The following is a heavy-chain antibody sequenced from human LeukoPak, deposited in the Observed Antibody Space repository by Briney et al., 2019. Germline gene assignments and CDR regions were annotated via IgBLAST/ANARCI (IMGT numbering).Heavy chain of an antibody. CDR1: GFTFDDYA. CDR3: ASQQRDAFDI. Sequence: GRSLRLSCAGSGFTFDDYAMHWVRQAPGKGLEWVSGISWNSGSKDYADSVKGRFTISRDNAKNSLLLQMNSLRDEDTALYYCASQQRDAFDIWGQGTMVTVSS. CDR2: ISWNSGSK. D-gene: IGHD6-13*01. V-gene: IGHV3-9*01. J-gene: IGHJ3*02.